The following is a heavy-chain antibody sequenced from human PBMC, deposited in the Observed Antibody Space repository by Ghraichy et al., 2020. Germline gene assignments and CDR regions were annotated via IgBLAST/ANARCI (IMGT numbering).Heavy chain of an antibody. CDR3: AREYKTFYDVWSGDYSPGDWFDP. J-gene: IGHJ5*02. V-gene: IGHV3-30*04. Sequence: GGSLRLSCAASGFIFSSYTMHWVRQAPGKGLEWAALISYDGSNKYYADSVKGRFTVSRDNSKNTLYMQMNSLRPEDTAMYYCAREYKTFYDVWSGDYSPGDWFDPWGQGTLVTVSS. CDR1: GFIFSSYT. CDR2: ISYDGSNK. D-gene: IGHD3-3*01.